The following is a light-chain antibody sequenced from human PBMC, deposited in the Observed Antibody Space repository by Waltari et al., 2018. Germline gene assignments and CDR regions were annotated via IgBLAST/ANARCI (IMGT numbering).Light chain of an antibody. CDR3: CSYGGSRSV. J-gene: IGLJ1*01. V-gene: IGLV2-23*02. CDR1: SSDVGSYDF. Sequence: QSALTQPASVSGSPGQSITISCTGTSSDVGSYDFFFWFQQHPGRAPKLVIFEVSKRPSGVSNRFSGSKSGNTASLTISGLQAEDEADYYCCSYGGSRSVFGSGTKVTVL. CDR2: EVS.